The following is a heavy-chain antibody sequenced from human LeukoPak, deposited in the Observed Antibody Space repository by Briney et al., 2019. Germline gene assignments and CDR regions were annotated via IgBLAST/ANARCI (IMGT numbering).Heavy chain of an antibody. J-gene: IGHJ4*02. Sequence: PGGSLRLSCAASGFTFSSYAMSWVRQAPGKGLEWVSAISGSGGSTYYADSVKGRFTISRDNSKNTLYLQMNSLRAEDTAVYYCAKSIAAAAKRGNYFDYWGQGTLVTVSS. CDR1: GFTFSSYA. CDR2: ISGSGGST. D-gene: IGHD6-13*01. CDR3: AKSIAAAAKRGNYFDY. V-gene: IGHV3-23*01.